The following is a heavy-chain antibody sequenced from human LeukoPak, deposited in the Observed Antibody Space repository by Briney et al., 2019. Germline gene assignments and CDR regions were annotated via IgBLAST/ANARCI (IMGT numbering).Heavy chain of an antibody. J-gene: IGHJ5*02. CDR1: GYTFTGYY. CDR2: INPNSGGT. CDR3: ARVGATKNWFDL. D-gene: IGHD1-26*01. Sequence: GASVTVSCKASGYTFTGYYMHWVRQAPGQGLEWMGWINPNSGGTNYAQKFQGRVTMTRDTSNSTAYMELSRLRSDDTDVYYCARVGATKNWFDLWGQGTLVTVSS. V-gene: IGHV1-2*02.